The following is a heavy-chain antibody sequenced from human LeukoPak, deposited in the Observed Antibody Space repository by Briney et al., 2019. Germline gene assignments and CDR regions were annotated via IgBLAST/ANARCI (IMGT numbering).Heavy chain of an antibody. CDR1: GFTFRDYA. D-gene: IGHD6-13*01. V-gene: IGHV3-9*01. Sequence: GGSLRLSCAASGFTFRDYAMHWVRQAPGKGLEWVSGISWNSGGIGYADSVKGRFTISRDNSKNTLYLQMNSLRAEDTAVYYCAKTRIAAVNWFDPWGQGTLVTVSS. CDR2: ISWNSGGI. J-gene: IGHJ5*02. CDR3: AKTRIAAVNWFDP.